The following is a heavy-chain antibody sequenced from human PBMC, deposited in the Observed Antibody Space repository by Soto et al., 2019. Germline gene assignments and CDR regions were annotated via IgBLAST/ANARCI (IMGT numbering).Heavy chain of an antibody. D-gene: IGHD5-18*01. CDR3: ARDRRDGDTL. Sequence: ALRLSWSSSGFYVSNYYMRWFRQAPVKGLEWVSVIYRGGEIYYADSVQGRFTTSRDISRNSLDLQMNSLRVDDTAVYYCARDRRDGDTLWGQGVMVTVSS. V-gene: IGHV3-66*01. CDR2: IYRGGEI. CDR1: GFYVSNYY. J-gene: IGHJ4*02.